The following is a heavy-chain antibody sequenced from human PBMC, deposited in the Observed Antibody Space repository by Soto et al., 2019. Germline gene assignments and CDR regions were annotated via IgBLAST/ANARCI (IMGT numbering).Heavy chain of an antibody. CDR2: ISGTGGIT. V-gene: IGHV3-23*01. CDR1: GFTFSSYA. D-gene: IGHD4-4*01. J-gene: IGHJ6*02. CDR3: AKEETVISHYYYYYGMDV. Sequence: EVQLLESGGGLVQPGGSLRLSCAASGFTFSSYAMNWVRQAPGKGLEWVSVISGTGGITYHADSVKGRFTISRDTSTNTLYLQMDSLRAEDTAVYFCAKEETVISHYYYYYGMDVWGQGTTVTVSS.